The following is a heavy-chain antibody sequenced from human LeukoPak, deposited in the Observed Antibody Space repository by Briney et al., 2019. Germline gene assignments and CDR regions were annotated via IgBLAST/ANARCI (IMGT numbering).Heavy chain of an antibody. CDR1: GGSISSYY. CDR3: ARLVRGTHGDYRLYFDY. D-gene: IGHD4-17*01. J-gene: IGHJ4*02. V-gene: IGHV4-4*07. CDR2: IYTSGST. Sequence: SETLSLTCTVSGGSISSYYWSWIRQPAGKGLEWIGRIYTSGSTNYNPSLKSRVTMSVDTSKNQFSLKLSSVTAADTAVYYCARLVRGTHGDYRLYFDYWGQGTLVTVSS.